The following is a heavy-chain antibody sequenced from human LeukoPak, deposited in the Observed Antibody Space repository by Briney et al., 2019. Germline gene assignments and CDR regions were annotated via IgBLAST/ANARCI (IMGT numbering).Heavy chain of an antibody. CDR1: GFTFSSYE. CDR3: ARELLWFGDRLSY. D-gene: IGHD3-10*01. J-gene: IGHJ4*02. Sequence: GGSLRLSCAASGFTFSSYEMNWVRQAPGKGLEWVSYISSSGSTIYYADSVKGRFTISRDNAKNPLYLQMNSLRAEDTAAYYCARELLWFGDRLSYWGQGTLVTVSS. V-gene: IGHV3-48*03. CDR2: ISSSGSTI.